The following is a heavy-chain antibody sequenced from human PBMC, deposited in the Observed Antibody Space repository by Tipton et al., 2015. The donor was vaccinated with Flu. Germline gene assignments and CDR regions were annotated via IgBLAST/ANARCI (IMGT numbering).Heavy chain of an antibody. J-gene: IGHJ4*02. D-gene: IGHD2-2*01. Sequence: SLRLSCVASGFTFTWIGIHWVRQSPGKGLEWVAITSKGGDTEHYADSVKGRFTISRDKSNNTLYLQMNSLRAEDTAVYYCGRAIGGSSSHWGQGTLVTVSS. CDR1: GFTFTWIG. V-gene: IGHV3-30-3*01. CDR2: TSKGGDTE. CDR3: GRAIGGSSSH.